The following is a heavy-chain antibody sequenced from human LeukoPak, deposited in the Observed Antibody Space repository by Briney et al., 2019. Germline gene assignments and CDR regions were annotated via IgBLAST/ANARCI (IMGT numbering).Heavy chain of an antibody. Sequence: ASETLSLTCIVSGGSITNYIYHWAWIRQPPGKGLECIGTVYYSGSTSYNPSLKSRVTISADTSKNQFSLKLSSVPAADTAVYYCARGRGYSDSSSYYFDYWGQGTLVTVS. V-gene: IGHV4-39*01. J-gene: IGHJ4*02. CDR1: GGSITNYIYH. CDR3: ARGRGYSDSSSYYFDY. D-gene: IGHD3-22*01. CDR2: VYYSGST.